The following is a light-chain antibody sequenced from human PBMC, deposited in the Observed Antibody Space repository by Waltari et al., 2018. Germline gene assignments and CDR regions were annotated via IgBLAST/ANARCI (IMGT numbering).Light chain of an antibody. V-gene: IGLV3-1*01. CDR2: QDN. Sequence: SYELIQPPSVSVSPGQTASITCSGDKLGDKYACWYQQKPGQSPVLVIYQDNKRPSGIPERFSCSNSGNTATLTISGTQTMDEADYYCQAWDSYTDVVFGGGTKLTVL. CDR1: KLGDKY. CDR3: QAWDSYTDVV. J-gene: IGLJ2*01.